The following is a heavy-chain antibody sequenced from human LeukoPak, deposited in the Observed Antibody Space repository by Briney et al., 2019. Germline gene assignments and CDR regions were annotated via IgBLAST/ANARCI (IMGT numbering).Heavy chain of an antibody. CDR1: GFTFSSYG. J-gene: IGHJ4*02. D-gene: IGHD4-17*01. Sequence: GGSLRLSCAASGFTFSSYGMHWVRQAPGKGLEWVAVIWYDGSNKYCADSVKGRFTISRDNSKNTLYLQMNSLRAEDTAVYYCATENDYGDVYFDYWGQGTLVTVSS. V-gene: IGHV3-33*01. CDR3: ATENDYGDVYFDY. CDR2: IWYDGSNK.